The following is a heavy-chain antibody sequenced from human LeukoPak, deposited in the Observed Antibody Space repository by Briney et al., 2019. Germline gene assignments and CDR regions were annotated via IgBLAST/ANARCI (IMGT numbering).Heavy chain of an antibody. CDR1: GGSFSGYY. J-gene: IGHJ4*02. CDR2: INHIGST. D-gene: IGHD3-10*01. V-gene: IGHV4-34*01. Sequence: SETLSLTCAVYGGSFSGYYWSWIRQPPGKGLEWIGEINHIGSTNYNPSLKSRVTISVDTSKNQFSLKLSSVTAADTAVYYCARGAVLWFGELLNFSNNLFDYWGQGTLVTVSS. CDR3: ARGAVLWFGELLNFSNNLFDY.